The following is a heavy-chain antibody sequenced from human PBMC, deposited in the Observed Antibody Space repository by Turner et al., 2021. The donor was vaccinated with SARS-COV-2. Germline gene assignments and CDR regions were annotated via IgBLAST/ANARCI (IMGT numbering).Heavy chain of an antibody. CDR2: ISYDGTNK. V-gene: IGHV3-30-3*01. D-gene: IGHD1-26*01. Sequence: QVQLVESGGGVVQPGRSLSLSCVASGFTFSSYAIHWVRQAPGKGLEWVAVISYDGTNKYYADSVRGRFTFSRDDSKNTLYLQMNSLRTEDTAVYYCARPLGGNYYRGLEYWGQGTLVTVSS. J-gene: IGHJ4*02. CDR3: ARPLGGNYYRGLEY. CDR1: GFTFSSYA.